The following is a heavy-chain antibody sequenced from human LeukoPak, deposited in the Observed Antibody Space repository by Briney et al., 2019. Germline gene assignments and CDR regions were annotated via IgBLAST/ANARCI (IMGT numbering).Heavy chain of an antibody. V-gene: IGHV4-59*01. CDR1: GGSSSSYY. J-gene: IGHJ4*02. Sequence: PSETLSLTCTVSGGSSSSYYWSWIRQPPGKGLEWIGYIYYSGSTNYNPSLKSRVTISVDTSKNQFSLKLSSVTAADTAVYYCARDLDYWGQGTLVTVSS. CDR2: IYYSGST. CDR3: ARDLDY.